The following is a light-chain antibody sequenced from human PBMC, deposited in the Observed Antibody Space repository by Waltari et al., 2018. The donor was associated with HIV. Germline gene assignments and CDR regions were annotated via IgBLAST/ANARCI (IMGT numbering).Light chain of an antibody. J-gene: IGLJ2*01. CDR3: QVWDRSSDQVI. CDR2: FDL. CDR1: NIESTS. V-gene: IGLV3-21*04. Sequence: YELTQPPSVSVAPGQTAMITCGGNNIESTSVQWSQQKPGQAPVLVIYFDLDRPSGIPERFSGSVSGNTATLTISRVDAGDEADYYCQVWDRSSDQVIFGGGTKLTVL.